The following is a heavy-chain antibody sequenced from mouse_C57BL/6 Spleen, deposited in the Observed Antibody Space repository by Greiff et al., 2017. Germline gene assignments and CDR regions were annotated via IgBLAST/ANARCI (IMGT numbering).Heavy chain of an antibody. Sequence: ESGPGLVKPSQSLSLTCSVTGYSITSGYYWNWIRQFPGNKLEWMGYISYDGSNNYNPSLKNRISITRDTSKNQFFLKLNSVTTEDTATYYCARDLDYYGSKGYWGQGTTLTVSS. V-gene: IGHV3-6*01. J-gene: IGHJ2*01. CDR3: ARDLDYYGSKGY. CDR1: GYSITSGYY. D-gene: IGHD1-1*01. CDR2: ISYDGSN.